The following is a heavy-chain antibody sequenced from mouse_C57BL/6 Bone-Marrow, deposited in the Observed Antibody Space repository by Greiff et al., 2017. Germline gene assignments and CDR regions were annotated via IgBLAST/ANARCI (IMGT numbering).Heavy chain of an antibody. CDR2: INPGSGGT. J-gene: IGHJ2*01. Sequence: VQLQQSGAELVRPGTSVKVSCKASGYAFTNYLIEWVKQRPGQGLEWIGVINPGSGGTNYNEKFKGKEQLTADKSSSTAYMQLSSLTSEDSAVYFCARYYYGSYFDYWGQGTTLTVSS. CDR1: GYAFTNYL. D-gene: IGHD1-1*01. V-gene: IGHV1-54*01. CDR3: ARYYYGSYFDY.